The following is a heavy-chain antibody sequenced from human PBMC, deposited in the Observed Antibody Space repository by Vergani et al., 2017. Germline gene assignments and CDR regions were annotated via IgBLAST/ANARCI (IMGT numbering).Heavy chain of an antibody. CDR3: ARDFLTRVTTLDYYYMGV. CDR1: GFSFDDYG. Sequence: EVQLVESGGGVVRPGGSLRLSCAASGFSFDDYGMSWVRQAPGKGLEWVSGINWNGGSTGYTDSVKGRFTISRDNAKNSLYLQMNSLRAEDTALYYCARDFLTRVTTLDYYYMGVWGKGTTVTVSS. J-gene: IGHJ6*03. CDR2: INWNGGST. D-gene: IGHD1-1*01. V-gene: IGHV3-20*04.